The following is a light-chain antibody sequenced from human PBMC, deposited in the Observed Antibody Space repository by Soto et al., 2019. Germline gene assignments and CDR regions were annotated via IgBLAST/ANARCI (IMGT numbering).Light chain of an antibody. CDR1: QSVSSS. Sequence: TQSPATLSVSPGERATLYCRASQSVSSSLAWYQQKPGQAPRLLIYGASTRATGIPARFSGSGSGTEFTLTINSLQSEDFAVYYCQQYNNWWTFGQGTKVDI. V-gene: IGKV3-15*01. CDR2: GAS. CDR3: QQYNNWWT. J-gene: IGKJ1*01.